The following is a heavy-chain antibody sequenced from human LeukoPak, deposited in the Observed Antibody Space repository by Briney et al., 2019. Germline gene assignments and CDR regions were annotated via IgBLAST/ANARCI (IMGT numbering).Heavy chain of an antibody. CDR1: GFTFSDYD. D-gene: IGHD1-1*01. Sequence: PGGSLRLSCAASGFTFSDYDMHWVRQATGKGLEWVSAIGTAGDTYYTGSVRGRFTTSRENAKNSLYLQMNSLRAGDTAVYYCVRVAKERVGGVYYFDYWGQGTLVTVSS. CDR2: IGTAGDT. CDR3: VRVAKERVGGVYYFDY. V-gene: IGHV3-13*01. J-gene: IGHJ4*02.